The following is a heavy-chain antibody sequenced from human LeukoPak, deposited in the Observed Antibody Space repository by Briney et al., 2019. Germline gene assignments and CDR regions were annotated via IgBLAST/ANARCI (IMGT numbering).Heavy chain of an antibody. J-gene: IGHJ4*02. CDR2: ISSSSTYI. CDR3: AKALLRYFDWLLSNDY. V-gene: IGHV3-21*04. D-gene: IGHD3-9*01. Sequence: GGSLRLSCAASGFTFSSYSMNWVRQAPGKGLEWVSSISSSSTYIYYADSVKGRFTISRDNSKNTLYLQMNSLRAEDTAVYYCAKALLRYFDWLLSNDYWGQGTLVTVSS. CDR1: GFTFSSYS.